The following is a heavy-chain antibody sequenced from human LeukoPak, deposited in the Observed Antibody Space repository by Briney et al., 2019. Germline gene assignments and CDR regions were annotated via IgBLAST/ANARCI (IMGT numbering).Heavy chain of an antibody. CDR1: GYTFTIYA. CDR3: ARGGGSSIVDP. V-gene: IGHV1-3*01. J-gene: IGHJ5*02. Sequence: ASVSVSCKSSGYTFTIYALHWVRQARGRGLEGMGWINDGNGNTKYSQKFHGRVTITRDTSVSTAYMELSSLRSEDTAVYYCARGGGSSIVDPWGQGTLVTVSS. D-gene: IGHD2-2*01. CDR2: INDGNGNT.